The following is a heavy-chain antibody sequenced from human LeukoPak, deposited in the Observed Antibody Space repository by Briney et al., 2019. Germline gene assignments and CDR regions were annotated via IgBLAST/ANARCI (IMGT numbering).Heavy chain of an antibody. CDR3: AKGPRYCSGGSCPYYFDY. V-gene: IGHV3-23*01. Sequence: AGGSLGLSCAASGFTFSSYAMICLRQAPGKGLEWVSGLSGSGCTTDYADSVNGRITISRDNSKNKLYLQMNSLRAEDTAVYYCAKGPRYCSGGSCPYYFDYWGQGTLVTVSS. J-gene: IGHJ4*02. D-gene: IGHD2-15*01. CDR1: GFTFSSYA. CDR2: LSGSGCTT.